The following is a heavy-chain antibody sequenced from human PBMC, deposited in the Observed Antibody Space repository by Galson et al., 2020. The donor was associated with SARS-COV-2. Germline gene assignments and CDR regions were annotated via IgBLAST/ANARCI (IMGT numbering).Heavy chain of an antibody. CDR3: AKDPGYSYGTYFDY. J-gene: IGHJ4*02. CDR2: ISRSGVGT. V-gene: IGHV3-23*01. Sequence: GGSLRLSCAASGFTFDNYDMSWVRQAPGKGLEWVSSISRSGVGTFYADSVKGRFTISRDNTKNTLSLQMTSLRADDTALYYCAKDPGYSYGTYFDYWGQETLVTVSS. D-gene: IGHD5-18*01. CDR1: GFTFDNYD.